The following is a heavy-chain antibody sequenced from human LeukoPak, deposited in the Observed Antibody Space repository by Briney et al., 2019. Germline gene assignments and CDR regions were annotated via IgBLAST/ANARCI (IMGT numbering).Heavy chain of an antibody. V-gene: IGHV4-39*07. J-gene: IGHJ5*02. D-gene: IGHD6-13*01. Sequence: PSETLSLTCTVSGGSISSSSYYWGWIRQPPGKGLEWIGSIYYSGSTYYNPSLKSRVTISVDTSKNQFSQKLSSVTAADTAVYYCARVTRFSSWYAANWFDPWGQGTLVTVSS. CDR2: IYYSGST. CDR3: ARVTRFSSWYAANWFDP. CDR1: GGSISSSSYY.